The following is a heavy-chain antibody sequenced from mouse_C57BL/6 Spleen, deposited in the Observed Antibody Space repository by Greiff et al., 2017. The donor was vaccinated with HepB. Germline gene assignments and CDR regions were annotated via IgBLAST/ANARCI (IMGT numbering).Heavy chain of an antibody. J-gene: IGHJ3*01. CDR3: ARSDYPWFAY. V-gene: IGHV1-26*01. D-gene: IGHD2-4*01. CDR2: INPNNGGT. CDR1: GYTFTDYY. Sequence: EVKVVESGPELVKPGASVKISCKASGYTFTDYYMNWVKQSHGKSLEWIGDINPNNGGTSYNQKFKGKATLTVDKSSSTAYMELRSLTSEDSAVYYCARSDYPWFAYWGQGTLVTVSA.